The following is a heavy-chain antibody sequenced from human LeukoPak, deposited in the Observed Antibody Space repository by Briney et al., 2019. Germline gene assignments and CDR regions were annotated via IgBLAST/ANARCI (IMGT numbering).Heavy chain of an antibody. CDR2: IYYSGST. CDR1: GGSISSSSYY. Sequence: SETLSLTCTVSGGSISSSSYYWGWIRQPPGKGLEWIGSIYYSGSTYYNPSLKSRVTISVDRSKNQFSLKLSSVTAADAAVFYCARVREAYTNPFFDYWGQGTLVTVSS. D-gene: IGHD4-11*01. V-gene: IGHV4-39*07. CDR3: ARVREAYTNPFFDY. J-gene: IGHJ4*02.